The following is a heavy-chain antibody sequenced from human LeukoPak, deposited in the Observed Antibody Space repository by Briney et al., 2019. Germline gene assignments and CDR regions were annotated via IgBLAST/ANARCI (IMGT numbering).Heavy chain of an antibody. J-gene: IGHJ5*02. D-gene: IGHD6-19*01. CDR3: ARQFSVAGTRINWFDP. V-gene: IGHV4-39*01. CDR1: GGSISSSSYC. Sequence: PSETLSLTCTVSGGSISSSSYCWGWIRQPPGKGLEWIGSIYYSGSTYYNPSLKSRVTISVDTSKNQFSLKLSSVTAADTAVYYCARQFSVAGTRINWFDPWGQGTLVTVSS. CDR2: IYYSGST.